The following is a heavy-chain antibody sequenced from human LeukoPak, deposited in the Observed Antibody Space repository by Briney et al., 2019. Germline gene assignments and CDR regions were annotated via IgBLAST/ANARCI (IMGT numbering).Heavy chain of an antibody. J-gene: IGHJ4*02. D-gene: IGHD1-26*01. CDR1: GGSISGTNW. Sequence: SRTLSLTCGVPGGSISGTNWWSLVRQPPGQGLEWIGEISLAGQTNYNPSLNGRVTMSLDKSSNQLSLHLTSVTAADTATYFCSRESGPFCPFGYWGQGTLVIVSS. CDR3: SRESGPFCPFGY. V-gene: IGHV4-4*02. CDR2: ISLAGQT.